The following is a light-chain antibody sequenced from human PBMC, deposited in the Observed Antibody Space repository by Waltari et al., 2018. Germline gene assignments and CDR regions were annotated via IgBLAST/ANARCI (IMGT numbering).Light chain of an antibody. CDR2: NDN. J-gene: IGLJ3*02. V-gene: IGLV1-44*01. Sequence: QSVLTQSPSASGTPGQRVTISCSGSSSNIGSTTVNWYQQLPGTAPNLLFYNDNQRPSGGPEGFSGSKSGTSASLAISGLQSEDEADYYCAAWDASLNGWVFGGGTTLTVL. CDR3: AAWDASLNGWV. CDR1: SSNIGSTT.